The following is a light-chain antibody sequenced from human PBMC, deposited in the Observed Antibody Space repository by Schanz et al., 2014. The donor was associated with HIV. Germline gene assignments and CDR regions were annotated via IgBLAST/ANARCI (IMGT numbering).Light chain of an antibody. CDR3: QQSNTFPYT. J-gene: IGKJ2*01. Sequence: IQLTQSPSSLSASVGDRVTITCRASQDISSYLAWYQQKPGKAPKLLIYGASTLQSGVPSRFSGSGSGTEFTLTISGLQPDDFATYYCQQSNTFPYTFGQGTKLEIK. V-gene: IGKV1-9*01. CDR2: GAS. CDR1: QDISSY.